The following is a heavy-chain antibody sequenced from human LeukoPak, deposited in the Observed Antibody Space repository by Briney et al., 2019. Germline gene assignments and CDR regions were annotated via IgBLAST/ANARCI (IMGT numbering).Heavy chain of an antibody. Sequence: GGSLRLSCPATGFTFSSYAMSWVRQAPGKGLEGVSAISGSGGSTYYADSVKGRFTISRDNSKNTLYLQMNSLRAEDTAVYYCAKVGLIVATISWFDPWGQGTLVTVSS. J-gene: IGHJ5*02. CDR3: AKVGLIVATISWFDP. CDR2: ISGSGGST. CDR1: GFTFSSYA. V-gene: IGHV3-23*01. D-gene: IGHD5-12*01.